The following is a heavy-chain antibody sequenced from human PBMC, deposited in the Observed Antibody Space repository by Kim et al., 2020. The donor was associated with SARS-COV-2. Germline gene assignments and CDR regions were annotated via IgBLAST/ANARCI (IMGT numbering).Heavy chain of an antibody. Sequence: GGSLRLSCAASGFTFDDYAMHWVRQAPGKGLEWVSGISWNSGSIGYADSVKGRFTISRDNAKNSLYLQMNSLRAEDTALYYCAKDGHVGYCSSTSCYDGGRYFDYWGQRTLVTVSS. V-gene: IGHV3-9*01. D-gene: IGHD2-2*03. J-gene: IGHJ4*02. CDR3: AKDGHVGYCSSTSCYDGGRYFDY. CDR2: ISWNSGSI. CDR1: GFTFDDYA.